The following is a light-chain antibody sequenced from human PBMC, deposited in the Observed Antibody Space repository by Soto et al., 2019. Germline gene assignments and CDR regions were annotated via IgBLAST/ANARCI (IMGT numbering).Light chain of an antibody. J-gene: IGKJ1*01. CDR1: QSISNY. Sequence: GDRVTVTCRSSQSISNYLNWYQQKPGKAPKLLIYGASNLQTGVPSRFRGSASGTDFTLTISSLQPEDFATYYCQQSYSTPKTFGQGTKVDI. V-gene: IGKV1-39*01. CDR3: QQSYSTPKT. CDR2: GAS.